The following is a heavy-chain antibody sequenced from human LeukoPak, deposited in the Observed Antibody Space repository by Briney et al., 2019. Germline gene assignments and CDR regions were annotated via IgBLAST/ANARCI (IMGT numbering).Heavy chain of an antibody. V-gene: IGHV3-30*02. CDR2: IRYDGSNK. D-gene: IGHD1-26*01. CDR1: GFTFSGYG. J-gene: IGHJ4*02. Sequence: GGSLRLSCAASGFTFSGYGMHWFRQAPGKGLEGVAFIRYDGSNKYYADSVKGRFTISRDNSKNTLYLQMNSLRAEDTAVYYCARDRGTEWELPDYWGQGTLVTVSS. CDR3: ARDRGTEWELPDY.